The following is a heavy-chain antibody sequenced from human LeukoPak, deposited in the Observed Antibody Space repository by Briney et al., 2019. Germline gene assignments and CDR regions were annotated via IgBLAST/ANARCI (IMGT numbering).Heavy chain of an antibody. CDR2: ITSSSSYI. J-gene: IGHJ6*04. D-gene: IGHD3-10*02. V-gene: IGHV3-21*01. CDR3: AELGITMIGGV. Sequence: GGSLRLSCAASGFTFSSYNMNWVRQAPGKGPEWVSSITSSSSYIYYADSVKGRFTISRDNAKNSLYLQMNSLRAEDTAVYYCAELGITMIGGVWGKGTTVTISS. CDR1: GFTFSSYN.